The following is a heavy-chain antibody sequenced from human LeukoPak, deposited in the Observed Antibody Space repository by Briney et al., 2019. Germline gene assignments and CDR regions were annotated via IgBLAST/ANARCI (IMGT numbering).Heavy chain of an antibody. CDR3: ARVSTYYYDSSGYYWFDP. CDR2: INPNSGGT. D-gene: IGHD3-22*01. V-gene: IGHV1-2*02. Sequence: ASVKVSCKASGYNFTGYYMHWVRQAPGQGLEWMGWINPNSGGTNYAQKFQGRVTMTRDTSISTAYMELSRLRSDDTAVYYCARVSTYYYDSSGYYWFDPWGQGTLVTVSS. J-gene: IGHJ5*02. CDR1: GYNFTGYY.